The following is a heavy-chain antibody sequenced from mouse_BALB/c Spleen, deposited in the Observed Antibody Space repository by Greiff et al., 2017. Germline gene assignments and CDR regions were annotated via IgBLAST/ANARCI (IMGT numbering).Heavy chain of an antibody. CDR1: GFTFSSYA. D-gene: IGHD2-10*02. J-gene: IGHJ2*01. CDR3: AREYGNYKDYLDY. CDR2: ISSGGST. Sequence: EVQLVESGGGLVKPGGSLKLSCAASGFTFSSYAMSWVRQTPEKRLEWVASISSGGSTYYPDSVKGRFTISRDNARNILYLQMSSLRSEDTAMYYCAREYGNYKDYLDYWGQGTTLTVSS. V-gene: IGHV5-6-5*01.